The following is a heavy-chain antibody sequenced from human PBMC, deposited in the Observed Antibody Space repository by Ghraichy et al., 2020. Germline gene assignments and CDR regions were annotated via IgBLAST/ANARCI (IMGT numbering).Heavy chain of an antibody. D-gene: IGHD1-14*01. CDR3: ARGAHI. CDR1: GFTFSSYW. J-gene: IGHJ4*02. CDR2: IKPDGSEK. V-gene: IGHV3-7*03. Sequence: GGSLRLSCVASGFTFSSYWMSWVRQAPGKGLEGVATIKPDGSEKFYVDSMKGRFTISRDNAKNSLYLQMTGLGAEDTAVYYCARGAHIRGQGTLVTVSS.